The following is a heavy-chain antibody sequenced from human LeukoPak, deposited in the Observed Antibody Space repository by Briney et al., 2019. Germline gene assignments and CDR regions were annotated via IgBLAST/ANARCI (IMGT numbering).Heavy chain of an antibody. CDR1: GGSLSSYY. CDR2: IHYSGST. Sequence: SETLSLTCAVSGGSLSSYYWSWIRQPPGKGLEWIGYIHYSGSTTYNPSLKSRDTISVDTSKNQFSLKLSSVTAADTAVYYCARGFAYGDTGSFDYWGQGTLVTVSS. J-gene: IGHJ4*02. CDR3: ARGFAYGDTGSFDY. D-gene: IGHD4-17*01. V-gene: IGHV4-59*01.